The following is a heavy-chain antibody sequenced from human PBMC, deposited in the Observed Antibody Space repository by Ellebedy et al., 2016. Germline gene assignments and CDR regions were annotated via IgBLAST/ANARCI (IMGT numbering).Heavy chain of an antibody. Sequence: GGSLRLSXAASGFTFSSFTMNWVRQAPGKGLEWVSGISWNSGSIGYADSVKGRFTISRDNAKNSLYLQMNSLRAEDTALYYCAKDIIPHYYDSSGFDFWGQGTLVTVSS. V-gene: IGHV3-9*01. J-gene: IGHJ4*02. CDR2: ISWNSGSI. D-gene: IGHD3-22*01. CDR1: GFTFSSFT. CDR3: AKDIIPHYYDSSGFDF.